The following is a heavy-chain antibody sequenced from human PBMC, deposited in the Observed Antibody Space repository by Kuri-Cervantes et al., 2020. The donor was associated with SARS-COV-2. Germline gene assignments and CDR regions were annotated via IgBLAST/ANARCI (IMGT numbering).Heavy chain of an antibody. J-gene: IGHJ6*03. CDR3: ARGGLAVAGGQDYYYYMDV. Sequence: GSLRLSCTVSGGSISSYYWSWIRHPPGKGLEWIGYIYYSGSTNYNPSLKSRVTISVDTSKNQFSLKLSSVTAADTAVYYCARGGLAVAGGQDYYYYMDVWGKGTTVTVSS. CDR1: GGSISSYY. CDR2: IYYSGST. D-gene: IGHD6-19*01. V-gene: IGHV4-59*01.